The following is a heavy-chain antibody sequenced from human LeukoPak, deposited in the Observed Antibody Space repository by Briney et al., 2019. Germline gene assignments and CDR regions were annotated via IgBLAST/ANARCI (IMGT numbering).Heavy chain of an antibody. D-gene: IGHD3-22*01. CDR1: GFTFSSYA. Sequence: GGSLRLSCAASGFTFSSYAMHWVRQAPGKGLEWVAVISYDGSNKYYADSVKGRFTISRDNSKNTLYLQMNSLRAEDTAVYYCARDDYDSSNGAFDIWGQGTMVTVSS. CDR2: ISYDGSNK. J-gene: IGHJ3*02. V-gene: IGHV3-30*04. CDR3: ARDDYDSSNGAFDI.